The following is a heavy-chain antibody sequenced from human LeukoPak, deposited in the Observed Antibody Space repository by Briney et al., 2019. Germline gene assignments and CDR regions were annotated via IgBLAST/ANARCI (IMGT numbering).Heavy chain of an antibody. CDR3: ARVGATGTTSPFDY. V-gene: IGHV1-2*02. D-gene: IGHD1-1*01. J-gene: IGHJ4*02. CDR2: INPNSGGT. Sequence: GASVKVSCKASGYTFTGYYIHWVRQAPGQGLEWMGWINPNSGGTNYAQKFQGRVTMTRDTSISTAYMELSRLRSDDTAVYYCARVGATGTTSPFDYWGLGTLVTVSS. CDR1: GYTFTGYY.